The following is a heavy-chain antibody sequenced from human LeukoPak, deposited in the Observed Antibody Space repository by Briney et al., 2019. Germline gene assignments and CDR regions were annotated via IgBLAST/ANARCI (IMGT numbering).Heavy chain of an antibody. V-gene: IGHV3-74*01. CDR2: TNSDGSST. D-gene: IGHD2-2*01. CDR3: AREGSSNFEVYFDY. J-gene: IGHJ4*02. CDR1: GFTFSSYW. Sequence: PGGSLRLSCAASGFTFSSYWMHWVRQAPGKGLVWVSRTNSDGSSTSYADSVKGRFTISRDNAKNTLYLQMNSLRAEDTAVYYCAREGSSNFEVYFDYWGQGTLVTVSS.